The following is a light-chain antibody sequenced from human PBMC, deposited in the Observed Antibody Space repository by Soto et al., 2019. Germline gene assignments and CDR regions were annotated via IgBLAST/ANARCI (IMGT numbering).Light chain of an antibody. J-gene: IGKJ1*01. Sequence: EIVMTQTPDSLAVSLGEWATINCKSSQSIFYSSNNKNYLAWFQQKPGQPPQLLIYWASTWESGVPDRFSGSGSETNFTLTISSLQAEHVATYYCQQYDSSPTWTFGKGTKGDI. V-gene: IGKV4-1*01. CDR1: QSIFYSSNNKNY. CDR2: WAS. CDR3: QQYDSSPTWT.